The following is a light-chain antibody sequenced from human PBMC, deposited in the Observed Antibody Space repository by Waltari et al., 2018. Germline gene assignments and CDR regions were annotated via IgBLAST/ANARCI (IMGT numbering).Light chain of an antibody. Sequence: IQITPSHSPLSSTVEGRVTNTCRASPSISSWLAWYQQKPGKAPKLLIYKASSLESGVPSRFSGSGSGTEFTLTISSLQPDDFATYYCQQYNSYPFTFGPGTKVDIK. CDR1: PSISSW. CDR2: KAS. V-gene: IGKV1-5*03. CDR3: QQYNSYPFT. J-gene: IGKJ3*01.